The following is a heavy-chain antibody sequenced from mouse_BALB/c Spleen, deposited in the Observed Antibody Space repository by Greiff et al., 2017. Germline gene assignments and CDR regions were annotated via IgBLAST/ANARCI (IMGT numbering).Heavy chain of an antibody. CDR1: GFTFSSYA. D-gene: IGHD1-1*01. V-gene: IGHV5-6-5*01. CDR3: ARRGTTEFAY. Sequence: DVMLVESGGGLVKPGGSLKLSCAASGFTFSSYAMSWVRQTPEKRLEWVASISSGGSTYYPDSVKGRFTISRDNARNILYLQMSSLRSEDTAMYYCARRGTTEFAYWGQGTLVTVSA. J-gene: IGHJ3*01. CDR2: ISSGGST.